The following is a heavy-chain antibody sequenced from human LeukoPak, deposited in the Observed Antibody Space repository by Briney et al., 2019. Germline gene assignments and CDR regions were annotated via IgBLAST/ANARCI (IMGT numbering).Heavy chain of an antibody. Sequence: SGSLSLTCTVSGGSISSYYWSWIRQPAGKGLEWVGRIFTSGSTNYNPSLKSRVTISVDTSKNQFSLKLSSVTAADTAVYYCARQWKKGYGGYLGVWGQGTLVTVSS. J-gene: IGHJ4*02. D-gene: IGHD5-12*01. V-gene: IGHV4-4*07. CDR3: ARQWKKGYGGYLGV. CDR1: GGSISSYY. CDR2: IFTSGST.